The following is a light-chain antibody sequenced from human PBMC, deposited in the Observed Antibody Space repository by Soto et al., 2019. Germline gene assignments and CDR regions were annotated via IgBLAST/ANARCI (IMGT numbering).Light chain of an antibody. Sequence: QSVLTQPPSVSAAPGQKVTISCSGSSSNIGNNDVSWYQQLPGTAPKLLIYANNQRPSHTPDRFSGSKSGTSATLDITGLQTGDEADYDCGTWESSLSVAVFGGGTKVTVL. V-gene: IGLV1-51*01. CDR3: GTWESSLSVAV. CDR2: ANN. J-gene: IGLJ2*01. CDR1: SSNIGNND.